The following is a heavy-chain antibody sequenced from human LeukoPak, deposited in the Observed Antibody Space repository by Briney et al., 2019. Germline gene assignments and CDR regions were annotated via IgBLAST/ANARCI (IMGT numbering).Heavy chain of an antibody. V-gene: IGHV3-23*01. Sequence: GESLRLSCAATGLTFSDFSMAWVRQAPGKGLEWLSGISGSAYASYYADSVKGRFTISRDNSKNILYLQMSSLRDDDSATYYCARETRDQMWRNYYFDSWGQGALVTVSS. J-gene: IGHJ4*02. CDR3: ARETRDQMWRNYYFDS. CDR1: GLTFSDFS. CDR2: ISGSAYAS. D-gene: IGHD1-26*01.